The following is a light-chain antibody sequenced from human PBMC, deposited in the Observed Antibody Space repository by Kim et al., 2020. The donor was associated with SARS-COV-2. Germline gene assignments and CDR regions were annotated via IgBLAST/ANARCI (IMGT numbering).Light chain of an antibody. Sequence: PGERVTPSCRASQSISSTYVAWYQQKPGQSPRLFIYSASGRAAGVPDRFSGSGSGTDFTLTISRLEPEDFAVYYCQHYGSSPLPTFGQGTKVDIK. J-gene: IGKJ1*01. CDR2: SAS. V-gene: IGKV3-20*01. CDR1: QSISSTY. CDR3: QHYGSSPLPT.